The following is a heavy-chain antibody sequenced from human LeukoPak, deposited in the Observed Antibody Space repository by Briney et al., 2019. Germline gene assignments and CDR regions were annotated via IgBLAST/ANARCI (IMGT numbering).Heavy chain of an antibody. CDR2: IYYSGST. CDR1: GGSITSYY. V-gene: IGHV4-59*01. J-gene: IGHJ4*02. D-gene: IGHD3-16*02. CDR3: ARRYRGFFDY. Sequence: SETLSLTCAVSGGSITSYYWSWIRQPPGKGLEWIGYIYYSGSTNYNPSLKSRVTISVDTSKNQLSLKLSSVTAADTAVYYCARRYRGFFDYWGQGILVTVSS.